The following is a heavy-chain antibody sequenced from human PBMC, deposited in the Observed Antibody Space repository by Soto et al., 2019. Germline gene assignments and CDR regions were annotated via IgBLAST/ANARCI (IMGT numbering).Heavy chain of an antibody. J-gene: IGHJ4*02. CDR3: ARDIGSSGYDLDY. CDR1: GFTFSSYG. Sequence: QVQQVESGGGVVQPGRSLRLSCAASGFTFSSYGMHWVRQAPGKGLEWVAVIWYDGSKKYYADSVNGRFTISRDSPKNTQYLHLNSLRVEDMAVYYYARDIGSSGYDLDYWGQGTLVTVSS. V-gene: IGHV3-33*01. D-gene: IGHD5-12*01. CDR2: IWYDGSKK.